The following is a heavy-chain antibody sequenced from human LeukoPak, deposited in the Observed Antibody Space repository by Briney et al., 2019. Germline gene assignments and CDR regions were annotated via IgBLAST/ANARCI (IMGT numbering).Heavy chain of an antibody. CDR2: IYYSGST. CDR1: GGSISSSSYY. J-gene: IGHJ4*02. Sequence: SETLSLTCTVSGGSISSSSYYWGWIRQPPGKGLEWIGSIYYSGSTYYNPSLKSRVTISVDTSKNQFSLKLSSVTAADTAVYYCAAHAGSGYDLVGPPAFDYWGQGTLVTVSS. CDR3: AAHAGSGYDLVGPPAFDY. V-gene: IGHV4-39*07. D-gene: IGHD5-12*01.